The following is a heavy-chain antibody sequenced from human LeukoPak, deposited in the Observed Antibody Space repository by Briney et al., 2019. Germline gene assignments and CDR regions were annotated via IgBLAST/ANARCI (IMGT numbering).Heavy chain of an antibody. D-gene: IGHD6-13*01. J-gene: IGHJ6*03. Sequence: ASVKVSCKASGYTFTSYDINWVRQATGQGLEWMGWMNPNSGNTGYAQKFQGRVTITRNTSTSTAYMELSSLRSEDTAVYYCARSMYSSSWLYYYYYMDVWGKGTTVTVSS. CDR3: ARSMYSSSWLYYYYYMDV. V-gene: IGHV1-8*03. CDR1: GYTFTSYD. CDR2: MNPNSGNT.